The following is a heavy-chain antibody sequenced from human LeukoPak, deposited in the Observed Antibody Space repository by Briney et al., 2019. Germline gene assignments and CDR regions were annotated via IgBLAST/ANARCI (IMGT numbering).Heavy chain of an antibody. CDR3: ARDPSYDSSGYYSYRAFDI. D-gene: IGHD3-22*01. J-gene: IGHJ3*02. CDR1: GYTFTSYG. Sequence: ASVKVSCKASGYTFTSYGISWVRQAPGQGLERMGWISAYNGNTNYAQKLQGRVTMTTDTSTSTAYMELRSLRSDDTAVYYCARDPSYDSSGYYSYRAFDIWGQGTMVTVSS. V-gene: IGHV1-18*01. CDR2: ISAYNGNT.